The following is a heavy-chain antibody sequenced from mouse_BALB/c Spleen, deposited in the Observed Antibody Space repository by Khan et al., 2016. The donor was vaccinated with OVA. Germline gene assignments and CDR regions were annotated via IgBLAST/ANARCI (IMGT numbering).Heavy chain of an antibody. Sequence: VQLQESGGGLVQPGGSRKLSCAASGFTFIDYGMAWVRQTPGKGPEWIAFISSVAYSIYYADTVTGRFTISRENAKNTLYLEMSSLRSDDTSMYYCARGGFAYWGQGTLVTVSA. V-gene: IGHV5-15*02. CDR3: ARGGFAY. CDR1: GFTFIDYG. CDR2: ISSVAYSI. J-gene: IGHJ3*01.